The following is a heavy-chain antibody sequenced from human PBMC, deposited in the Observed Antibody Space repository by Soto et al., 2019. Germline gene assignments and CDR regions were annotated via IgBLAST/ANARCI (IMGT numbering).Heavy chain of an antibody. V-gene: IGHV3-48*01. CDR2: ISSSSSTI. J-gene: IGHJ6*03. CDR3: ARDLGYCSGGSCYYYYYMDV. CDR1: GFTFSSYT. D-gene: IGHD2-15*01. Sequence: PGGSLRLPCAASGFTFSSYTMNWVRQAPGKGLEWVSYISSSSSTIYYADSVKGRFTISRDNAKNSLYLQMNSLRAEDTAVYYCARDLGYCSGGSCYYYYYMDVWGKGTTVTVSS.